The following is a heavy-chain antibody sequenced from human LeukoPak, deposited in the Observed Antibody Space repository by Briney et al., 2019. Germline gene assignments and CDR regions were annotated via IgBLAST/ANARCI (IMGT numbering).Heavy chain of an antibody. Sequence: GGSLRLSCAASGFTFSSYEMNWVRRAPGKGLEWVSYISSSGSTIYYADSVKGRFTISRDNAQNSLYLQMNSLRAEDTAVYYCARDYGRGRFHYFDYWGQGTLVTFSS. D-gene: IGHD2-15*01. V-gene: IGHV3-48*03. CDR3: ARDYGRGRFHYFDY. J-gene: IGHJ4*02. CDR2: ISSSGSTI. CDR1: GFTFSSYE.